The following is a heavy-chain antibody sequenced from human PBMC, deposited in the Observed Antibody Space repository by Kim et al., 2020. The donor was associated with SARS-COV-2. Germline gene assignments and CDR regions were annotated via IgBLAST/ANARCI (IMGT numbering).Heavy chain of an antibody. CDR2: ISGAGTAI. CDR3: AKESGNFGDPGGYLHS. V-gene: IGHV3-43*02. Sequence: GGSLRLSCATSGFTFENYDIHWVRQSPGKGLEWLSLISGAGTAIRYAASVRSRFTVSKDNSKNSLYQQMITLTTEATAFYFCAKESGNFGDPGGYLHSWGQGALVTVS. CDR1: GFTFENYD. J-gene: IGHJ4*02. D-gene: IGHD4-17*01.